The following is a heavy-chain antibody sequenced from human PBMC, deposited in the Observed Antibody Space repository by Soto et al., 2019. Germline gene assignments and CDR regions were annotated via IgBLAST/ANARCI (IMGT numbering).Heavy chain of an antibody. J-gene: IGHJ5*02. CDR3: ARATIVLVPAAMVSHWFDP. CDR2: IYYSGST. D-gene: IGHD2-2*01. V-gene: IGHV4-30-4*01. CDR1: GGSISSGDYY. Sequence: QVQLQESGPGLVKPSQTLSLTCTVSGGSISSGDYYWSWIRQPPGKGLEWIGYIYYSGSTYYNPSLKSPVTLSVDTSKNQFSLKLSSVTAADTAVYYCARATIVLVPAAMVSHWFDPWGQGTLVTVSS.